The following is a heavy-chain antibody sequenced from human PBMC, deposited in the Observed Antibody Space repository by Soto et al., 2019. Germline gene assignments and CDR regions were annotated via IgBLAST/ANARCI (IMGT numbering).Heavy chain of an antibody. J-gene: IGHJ6*02. CDR1: GFTFSSYW. V-gene: IGHV3-74*01. Sequence: PGGSLRLSCAASGFTFSSYWMHWVRQAPGKGLVWVSRINSDGSSTSYADSVKGRFTISRDNAKNTLYLQMNSLRAEDTAVYYCARDWSDPDGDYYYGMDVWGQGTTVTVSS. D-gene: IGHD3-10*01. CDR3: ARDWSDPDGDYYYGMDV. CDR2: INSDGSST.